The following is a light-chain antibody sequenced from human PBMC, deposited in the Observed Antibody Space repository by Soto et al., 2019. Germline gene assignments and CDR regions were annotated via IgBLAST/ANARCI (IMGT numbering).Light chain of an antibody. J-gene: IGKJ4*01. CDR3: NHGRNWPIT. Sequence: EIVLTQSPATLSLSPGERATLSCRASQSVSSYLAWYQQKPGQAPRLLIHDASNRATGVPARFSGSGSGTDFPLTISSLEPEDFAVYYCNHGRNWPITFGGGTKVEIK. V-gene: IGKV3-11*01. CDR2: DAS. CDR1: QSVSSY.